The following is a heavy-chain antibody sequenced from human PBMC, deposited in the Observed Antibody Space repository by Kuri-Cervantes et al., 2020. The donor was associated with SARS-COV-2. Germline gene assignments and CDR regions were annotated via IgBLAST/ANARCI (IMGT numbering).Heavy chain of an antibody. Sequence: SETLSLTCTVSGGSISSSSYYWGWIRQPPGKGLEWIGSIYYSGSTYYNPSLKSRVTISVDTSKNQFSLKLSSVTAADTAVYYCARDSLDCSSTSCYYYYMDAWGKGTTVTVSS. D-gene: IGHD2-2*01. V-gene: IGHV4-39*07. CDR2: IYYSGST. CDR1: GGSISSSSYY. J-gene: IGHJ6*03. CDR3: ARDSLDCSSTSCYYYYMDA.